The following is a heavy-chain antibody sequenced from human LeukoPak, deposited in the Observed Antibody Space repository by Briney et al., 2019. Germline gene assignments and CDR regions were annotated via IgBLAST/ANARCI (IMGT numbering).Heavy chain of an antibody. CDR2: ISWNSGSI. CDR1: GFTFDDYA. V-gene: IGHV3-9*01. D-gene: IGHD4-11*01. CDR3: AKGPFKATVTYNWFDP. Sequence: PGRSLRLSCAASGFTFDDYAMHWVRQAPGKGLEWVSGISWNSGSIGYADSVKGRFTISRDNAKNSLYLQMNSLRAEDTALYYCAKGPFKATVTYNWFDPWGQGTLVTVSS. J-gene: IGHJ5*02.